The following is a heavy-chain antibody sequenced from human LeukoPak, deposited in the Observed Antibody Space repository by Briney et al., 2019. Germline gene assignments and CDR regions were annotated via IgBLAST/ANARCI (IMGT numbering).Heavy chain of an antibody. CDR2: IIPILGIA. CDR3: AREATPSLNGYGMDV. V-gene: IGHV1-69*04. Sequence: SVKVSCKASGGTFSSYAISWVRQAPGQGLEWMGRIIPILGIANYAQKFQGRVTITADKSTSTAYMELSSLRSEDTAVYYCAREATPSLNGYGMDVWGQGTTVTVSS. D-gene: IGHD3-9*01. CDR1: GGTFSSYA. J-gene: IGHJ6*02.